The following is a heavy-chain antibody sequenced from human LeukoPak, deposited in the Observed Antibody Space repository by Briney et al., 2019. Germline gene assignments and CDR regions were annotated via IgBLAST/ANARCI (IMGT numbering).Heavy chain of an antibody. D-gene: IGHD3-10*01. Sequence: PSETLSLTCTVSGGSVTDCYWSWIRQSPGKGLEWIGYIYYTGTSYNPSLKSRVTMSVDTSKNQFSLNLSSVTAADTAVYYCARDGPYGSGTYYHDAFDMWGQGTMVTVSS. CDR1: GGSVTDCY. CDR2: IYYTGT. J-gene: IGHJ3*02. V-gene: IGHV4-59*02. CDR3: ARDGPYGSGTYYHDAFDM.